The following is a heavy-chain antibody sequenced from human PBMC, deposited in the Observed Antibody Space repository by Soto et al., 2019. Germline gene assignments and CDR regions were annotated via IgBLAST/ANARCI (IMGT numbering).Heavy chain of an antibody. J-gene: IGHJ5*02. CDR3: ARDGCITATCAGGGNWFDP. V-gene: IGHV1-8*01. Sequence: ASVKVSCKASGYTFTSYDINWVRQATGQGLEWMGWMNPNSGNTGYAQKFQGRLTMTRDTSISTAYMELRSLRSEDTAVYYCARDGCITATCAGGGNWFDPWGQGTPVTVSS. D-gene: IGHD3-16*01. CDR1: GYTFTSYD. CDR2: MNPNSGNT.